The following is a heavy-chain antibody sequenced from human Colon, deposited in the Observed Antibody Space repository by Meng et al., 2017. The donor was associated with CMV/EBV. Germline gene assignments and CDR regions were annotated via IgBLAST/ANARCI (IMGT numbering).Heavy chain of an antibody. J-gene: IGHJ2*01. CDR2: IYFRGNT. CDR1: GGSITSDGYH. V-gene: IGHV4-61*08. Sequence: GSLRLSCTVSGGSITSDGYHWSWIRQSPEKGLEFIGHIYFRGNTNYNPSLFYNPSLTSRLTISGDTSKNQFFLKLNSVTAADTAVYYCARDGRRVRSPEWYFDLWGRGTPVTVSS. D-gene: IGHD2-21*01. CDR3: ARDGRRVRSPEWYFDL.